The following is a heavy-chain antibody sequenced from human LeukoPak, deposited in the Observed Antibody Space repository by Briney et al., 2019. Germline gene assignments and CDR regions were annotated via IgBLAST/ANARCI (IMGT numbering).Heavy chain of an antibody. J-gene: IGHJ3*02. CDR2: IYPGDSDT. CDR1: GYSFTSYW. Sequence: GESLKISCKGSGYSFTSYWIGWVRQMPGKGLEWMGIIYPGDSDTRYSPSFQGQVTISVDKSISTAYLQWSSLKASDTATYYCARPGIAADDGKDAFDIWGQGTMVTVSS. CDR3: ARPGIAADDGKDAFDI. D-gene: IGHD6-13*01. V-gene: IGHV5-51*01.